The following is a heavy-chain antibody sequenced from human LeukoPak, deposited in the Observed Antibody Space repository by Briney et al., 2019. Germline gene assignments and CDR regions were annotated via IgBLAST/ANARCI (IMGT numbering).Heavy chain of an antibody. D-gene: IGHD6-13*01. J-gene: IGHJ4*02. CDR1: GGPITSSIYF. CDR3: ARCLASAGRVSFDY. V-gene: IGHV4-39*01. Sequence: SETLFLTCTISGGPITSSIYFRGSISQPPGKGPDWIGSIPYSGITYYNPPLQSRVSISVDSPNNQFYLNLNSLTAADTAVDYCARCLASAGRVSFDYWGQGTLVTVSS. CDR2: IPYSGIT.